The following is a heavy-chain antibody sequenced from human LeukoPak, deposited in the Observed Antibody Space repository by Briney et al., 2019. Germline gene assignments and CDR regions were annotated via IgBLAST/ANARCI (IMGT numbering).Heavy chain of an antibody. Sequence: ASVKVSCKASGYTFTRYGISWVRQAPGQGLEWMGWISAYNGNTNYAQKLQGRVTMTTDTSTSTAYMELSRLRSDDTAVYYCARGEYCSGGSCYYALGDAFDIWGQGTMVTVSS. J-gene: IGHJ3*02. D-gene: IGHD2-15*01. V-gene: IGHV1-18*01. CDR3: ARGEYCSGGSCYYALGDAFDI. CDR2: ISAYNGNT. CDR1: GYTFTRYG.